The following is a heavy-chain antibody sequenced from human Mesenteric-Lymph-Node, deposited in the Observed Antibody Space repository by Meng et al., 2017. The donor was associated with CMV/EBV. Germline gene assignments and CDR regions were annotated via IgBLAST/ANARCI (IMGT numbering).Heavy chain of an antibody. CDR3: ARSRGLARVGATGVYFDY. Sequence: GAYSGYYWSWNSQPQGKGLEWIGEINNSGSTNYNPSLKSRVTISVDTSKNQFSLKLSSVTAADTAVYYCARSRGLARVGATGVYFDYWGQGTLVTVSS. CDR1: GAYSGYY. D-gene: IGHD1-26*01. V-gene: IGHV4-34*01. CDR2: INNSGST. J-gene: IGHJ4*02.